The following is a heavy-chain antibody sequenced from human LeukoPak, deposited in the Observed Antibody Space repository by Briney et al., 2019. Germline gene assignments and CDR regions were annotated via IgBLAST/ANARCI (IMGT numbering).Heavy chain of an antibody. CDR2: IYSGGST. CDR1: GFTVSSNY. V-gene: IGHV3-66*01. J-gene: IGHJ4*02. CDR3: ARESGGYCSTTSCYKGYFDY. D-gene: IGHD2-2*02. Sequence: GGSLRLSCAASGFTVSSNYMSWVRQAPGKGLEWVSVIYSGGSTYYADSVKGRFTISRDNAKNSLYLQMNSLRAEDTAVYYCARESGGYCSTTSCYKGYFDYWGQGTLVTVSS.